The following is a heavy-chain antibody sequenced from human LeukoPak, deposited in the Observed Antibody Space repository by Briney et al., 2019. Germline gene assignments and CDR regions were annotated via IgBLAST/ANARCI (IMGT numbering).Heavy chain of an antibody. CDR3: ARDTGYCSSTSCYYYYYYMDV. V-gene: IGHV4-4*07. D-gene: IGHD2-2*01. J-gene: IGHJ6*03. CDR1: GGSISSYY. CDR2: IYTSGST. Sequence: KTSETLSLTCTVSGGSISSYYWSWIRQPAGKGLEWIGRIYTSGSTNYNPSLKSRVTISVDRSKNQFSLKLSSVTAADTAVYYCARDTGYCSSTSCYYYYYYMDVWGKGTTVTVSS.